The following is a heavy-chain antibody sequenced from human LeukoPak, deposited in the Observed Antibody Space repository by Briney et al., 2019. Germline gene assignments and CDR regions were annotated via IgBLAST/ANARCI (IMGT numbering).Heavy chain of an antibody. CDR3: ARGPGVVVVAATLYYYYGMDV. D-gene: IGHD2-15*01. Sequence: PSETLSLTCTVSGGSISSGGYYWSWIRQPPGKGLEWIGEINHSGSTNYNPSLKSRVTISVDTSKNQFSLKLSSVTAADTAVYYCARGPGVVVVAATLYYYYGMDVWGQGTTVTVSS. J-gene: IGHJ6*02. V-gene: IGHV4-39*07. CDR1: GGSISSGGYY. CDR2: INHSGST.